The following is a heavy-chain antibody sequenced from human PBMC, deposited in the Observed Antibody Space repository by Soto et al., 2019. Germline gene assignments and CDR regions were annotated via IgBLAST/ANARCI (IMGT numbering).Heavy chain of an antibody. CDR1: GFTFTDFY. J-gene: IGHJ4*02. Sequence: EVQLVQSGGGLVQPGGSLRLSCVGSGFTFTDFYMNWVRQAPGKGLEWVVNIRPEGSETNYVQSVKGRFTTSRDNANNSMFLHMNTLGAGDTAVYYFAGCGIQAANFWGQGNLVTVSS. V-gene: IGHV3-7*03. D-gene: IGHD5-18*01. CDR3: AGCGIQAANF. CDR2: IRPEGSET.